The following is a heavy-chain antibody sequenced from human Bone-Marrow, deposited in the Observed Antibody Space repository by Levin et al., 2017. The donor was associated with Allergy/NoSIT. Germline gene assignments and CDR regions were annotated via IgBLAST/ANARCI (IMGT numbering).Heavy chain of an antibody. Sequence: SQTLSLTCAVYGGSFSGSYWSWIRQPPGKGLEWIGEINHSGSTNYNPSLKSRVTISVDTSKNQFSLKLSSVTAADTAVYYCARGFTHADIVVVPAASFVNWFDPWGQGTLVTVSS. CDR2: INHSGST. D-gene: IGHD2-2*01. CDR1: GGSFSGSY. V-gene: IGHV4-34*01. CDR3: ARGFTHADIVVVPAASFVNWFDP. J-gene: IGHJ5*02.